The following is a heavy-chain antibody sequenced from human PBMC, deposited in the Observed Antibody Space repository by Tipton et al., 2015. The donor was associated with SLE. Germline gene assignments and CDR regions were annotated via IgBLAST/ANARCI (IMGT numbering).Heavy chain of an antibody. V-gene: IGHV5-10-1*04. D-gene: IGHD6-19*01. J-gene: IGHJ2*01. Sequence: QLVQSGAEVKKPGESLRISCKVSGYSFTNYWISWVRQMPGKGLEWMGRIDPSDSYTNYSPSFQGQVTISVDESISTAYLQWSSLKASDTAMYYCATLAYSSDFNLNPRYCDLLGRGTLVTVSS. CDR3: ATLAYSSDFNLNPRYCDL. CDR2: IDPSDSYT. CDR1: GYSFTNYW.